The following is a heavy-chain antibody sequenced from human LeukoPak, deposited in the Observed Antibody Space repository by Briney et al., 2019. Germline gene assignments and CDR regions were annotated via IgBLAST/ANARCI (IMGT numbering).Heavy chain of an antibody. D-gene: IGHD4-11*01. CDR1: GYSISSGYY. CDR2: IYHSGST. J-gene: IGHJ6*03. Sequence: SETLSLTCTVSGYSISSGYYWGWIRQPPGKGLEWIGSIYHSGSTYYNPSLKSRVTISVDTSKNQFSLKLSSVTAADTAVYYCTTDPARDITVSYYYYYMDVWGKGTTVTVSS. CDR3: TTDPARDITVSYYYYYMDV. V-gene: IGHV4-38-2*02.